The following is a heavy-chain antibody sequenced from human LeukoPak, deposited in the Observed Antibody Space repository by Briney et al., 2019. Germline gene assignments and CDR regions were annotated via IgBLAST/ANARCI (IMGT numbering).Heavy chain of an antibody. CDR1: GFTFSSYE. Sequence: GGSLRLSCAASGFTFSSYEMNWVRQAPGKGLEWVSYISSSGSTIYYADSVKGRFTISRDNAKNSLYLQMNSLRAEDTAVYYCARDAASIAARRGNFDYWGQGTLVTVSS. J-gene: IGHJ4*02. CDR2: ISSSGSTI. V-gene: IGHV3-48*03. D-gene: IGHD6-6*01. CDR3: ARDAASIAARRGNFDY.